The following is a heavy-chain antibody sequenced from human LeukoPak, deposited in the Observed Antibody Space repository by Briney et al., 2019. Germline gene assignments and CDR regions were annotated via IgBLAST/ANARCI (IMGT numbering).Heavy chain of an antibody. CDR1: GFTFSSYG. CDR2: ISYEGSDK. CDR3: AKEPTSLHYYDSSGYYLYYFDY. Sequence: GGSLRLSCAASGFTFSSYGMPWVRQAPGKGLEWVAVISYEGSDKYYADSVKGRFTISRDNSKNTLYLQMNSLRAEDTAVCYCAKEPTSLHYYDSSGYYLYYFDYWGQGTLVTVSS. V-gene: IGHV3-30*18. D-gene: IGHD3-22*01. J-gene: IGHJ4*02.